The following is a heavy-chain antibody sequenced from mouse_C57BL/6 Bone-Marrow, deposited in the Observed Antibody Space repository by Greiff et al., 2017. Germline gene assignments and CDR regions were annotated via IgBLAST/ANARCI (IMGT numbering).Heavy chain of an antibody. V-gene: IGHV1-69*01. J-gene: IGHJ4*01. D-gene: IGHD1-1*01. Sequence: VQLQQPGAELVMPGASVKLSCKASGYTFTSYWMHWVKQRPGQGLEWIGEIDPSDSYTNYNQKLKGKSTLTVDKSSSTAYMQLSSLTSEDSAVYYCARRAYYGSFYYAMDYWGQGTSVTVSS. CDR1: GYTFTSYW. CDR3: ARRAYYGSFYYAMDY. CDR2: IDPSDSYT.